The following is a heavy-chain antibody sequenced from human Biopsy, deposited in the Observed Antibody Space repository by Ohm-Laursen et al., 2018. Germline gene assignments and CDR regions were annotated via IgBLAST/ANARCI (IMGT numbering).Heavy chain of an antibody. D-gene: IGHD3-22*01. Sequence: DTLSLTCTVSGGSISNNNYYWGWIRQPPGKGLEWIGSIFYRGSTHYKPSLKSRVNISVDTSKNQFSLKLNSVAAADTAVYYCARDYDTSGYYYISWGQGTLVTVSS. V-gene: IGHV4-39*01. J-gene: IGHJ5*02. CDR3: ARDYDTSGYYYIS. CDR1: GGSISNNNYY. CDR2: IFYRGST.